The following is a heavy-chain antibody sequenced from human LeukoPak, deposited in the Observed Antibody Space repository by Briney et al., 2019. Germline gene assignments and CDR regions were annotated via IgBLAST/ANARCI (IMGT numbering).Heavy chain of an antibody. CDR1: GFTVSSNY. D-gene: IGHD4-17*01. J-gene: IGHJ4*02. CDR2: IYSGGST. Sequence: GGSLRLSCAASGFTVSSNYMSWVRQAPGKGLEWVSVIYSGGSTYYADSVKGRFTISRDNSKSTLYLQMNSLRAEDTAVYYCATLHDYGDTSGYWGRGTLVTVSS. V-gene: IGHV3-53*01. CDR3: ATLHDYGDTSGY.